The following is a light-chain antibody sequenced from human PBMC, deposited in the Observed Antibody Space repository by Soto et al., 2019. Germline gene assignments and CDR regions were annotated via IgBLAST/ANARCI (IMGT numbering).Light chain of an antibody. CDR1: SSNIGAGYD. V-gene: IGLV1-40*01. CDR3: KSYDSSLSGYV. J-gene: IGLJ1*01. CDR2: ANS. Sequence: QTVLTQAPSMAGAAGQRVTISCTASSSNIGAGYDVHWYQQLPATAPKLLIYANSNRPSWAPDRCSGSKSGPPASLAITGLQAEDDADYYCKSYDSSLSGYVFGTGTKVNV.